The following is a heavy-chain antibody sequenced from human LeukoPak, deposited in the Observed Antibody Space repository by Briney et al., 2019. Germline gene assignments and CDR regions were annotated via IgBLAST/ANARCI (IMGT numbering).Heavy chain of an antibody. CDR2: IRSKTSSYTT. J-gene: IGHJ4*02. CDR3: TVNYCSGGSCYML. D-gene: IGHD2-15*01. V-gene: IGHV3-73*01. CDR1: GFTFSGST. Sequence: GGSLRLSCAASGFTFSGSTMHWVRQASGKGLEWVGRIRSKTSSYTTAYTASVKGRFTISRDDSKNTAYLQMNSLKTEDAAVYYCTVNYCSGGSCYMLWGQGTLVTVSS.